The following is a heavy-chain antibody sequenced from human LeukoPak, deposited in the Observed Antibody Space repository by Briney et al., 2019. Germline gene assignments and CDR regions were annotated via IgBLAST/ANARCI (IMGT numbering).Heavy chain of an antibody. J-gene: IGHJ4*02. CDR3: AKGNGGYVRWYYFDY. CDR1: GFTFSSYA. CDR2: ISGSGGST. Sequence: PGGSLRLSCAASGFTFSSYAMSWVRQAPGKGLEWVSAISGSGGSTYYADSVKGRFTISRDNSKNTLYLQMNSLRAEDTAVYYCAKGNGGYVRWYYFDYWGQGTLVTVSS. V-gene: IGHV3-23*01. D-gene: IGHD5-12*01.